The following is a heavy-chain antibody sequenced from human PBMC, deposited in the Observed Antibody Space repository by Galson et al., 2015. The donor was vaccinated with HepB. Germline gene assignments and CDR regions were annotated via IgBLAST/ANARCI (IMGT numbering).Heavy chain of an antibody. Sequence: SVKVSCKASGGTFSSYAISWVRQAPGQGLEWMGRIIPILGIANYAQKFQGRVTITADKSTSTAYMELSSLRSEDTAVYYCARDPYLGGCDKGGWTDDYWGQGTLVTVSS. J-gene: IGHJ4*02. CDR3: ARDPYLGGCDKGGWTDDY. CDR2: IIPILGIA. V-gene: IGHV1-69*04. CDR1: GGTFSSYA. D-gene: IGHD3/OR15-3a*01.